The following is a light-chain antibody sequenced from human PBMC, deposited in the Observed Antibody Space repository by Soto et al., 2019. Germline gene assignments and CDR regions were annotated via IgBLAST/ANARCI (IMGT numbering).Light chain of an antibody. CDR1: QSVSSNF. Sequence: EIVLTQSPGTLSLSPEERATLSCKASQSVSSNFLAWYQRKPGQAPRLLIYGASYRATDIPYRFSGSGSGTDFTLTITRLEPDDFSVYYCQQYGTSPPTFGQGTKVEI. V-gene: IGKV3-20*01. J-gene: IGKJ1*01. CDR2: GAS. CDR3: QQYGTSPPT.